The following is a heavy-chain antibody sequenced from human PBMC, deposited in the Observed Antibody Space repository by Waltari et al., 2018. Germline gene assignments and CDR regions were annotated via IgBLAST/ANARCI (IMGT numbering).Heavy chain of an antibody. V-gene: IGHV1-69*14. J-gene: IGHJ6*03. Sequence: QVQLVQSGAEVKKPGSSVKVSCKASGGTFSSYAISWVRQAPGQGLEWMGGIIPIFGTANYAQKFQGRVTITADKTTSTAYMELSSLRSEDTAVYYCARNPLDYDSSGYYYYYMDVWGKGTTVTVSS. CDR2: IIPIFGTA. CDR1: GGTFSSYA. CDR3: ARNPLDYDSSGYYYYYMDV. D-gene: IGHD3-22*01.